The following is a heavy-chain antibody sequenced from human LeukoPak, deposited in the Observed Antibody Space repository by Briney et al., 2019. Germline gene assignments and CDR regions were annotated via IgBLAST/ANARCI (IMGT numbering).Heavy chain of an antibody. CDR1: GFTVSSNY. V-gene: IGHV3-53*01. CDR3: AREAVTRSYFDY. J-gene: IGHJ4*02. Sequence: GGSLRLSCAASGFTVSSNYMSWVRQAPGKGLEWVSIIFSGGSTYYADSVKGRFTISRDNPKNTLYLQLNSLRAEDTAVYYCAREAVTRSYFDYWGQGTLVTVSS. D-gene: IGHD4-17*01. CDR2: IFSGGST.